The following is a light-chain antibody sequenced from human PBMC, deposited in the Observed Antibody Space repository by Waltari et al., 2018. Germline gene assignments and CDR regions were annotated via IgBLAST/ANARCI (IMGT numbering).Light chain of an antibody. Sequence: EIVLTQSPGTLSLSPGERANLSCRASQAVGNNYIAWYQQKPGQAPRRLIYDASHRATGIPDRFGGSGSGTEFTLTISRLEPEDFAVYYCQQYAYWWTFGQGTKVEIK. V-gene: IGKV3-20*01. CDR2: DAS. CDR1: QAVGNNY. CDR3: QQYAYWWT. J-gene: IGKJ1*01.